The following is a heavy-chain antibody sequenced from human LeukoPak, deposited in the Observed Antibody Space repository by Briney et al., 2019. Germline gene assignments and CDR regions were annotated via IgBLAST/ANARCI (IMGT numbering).Heavy chain of an antibody. J-gene: IGHJ4*02. CDR3: AKDGSWSCTD. CDR2: IAHHGGNT. CDR1: GFTFSRYA. Sequence: GGSLRLSCAASGFTFSRYATHWVRQGPGKGLEWVAYIAHHGGNTYYADSVKGRFTISRDNSKRTLYLQMNSLRGDDTAVYYCAKDGSWSCTDWGQGTLVTVSS. V-gene: IGHV3-30*02. D-gene: IGHD2-8*02.